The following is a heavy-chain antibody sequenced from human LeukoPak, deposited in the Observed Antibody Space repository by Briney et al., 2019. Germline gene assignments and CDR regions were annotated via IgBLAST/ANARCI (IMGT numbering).Heavy chain of an antibody. J-gene: IGHJ6*02. V-gene: IGHV3-7*01. CDR1: GLIFCDCW. D-gene: IGHD3-22*01. CDR2: IKQDGSER. CDR3: ARDRRLHYYDSSGPLGYDYHSLDV. Sequence: SGGSLRLSCVVSGLIFCDCWMTWVRQAPGQGLEWVASIKQDGSERYYVDSVKGRFTISRDNAKNSAYLQMNSLRADDTAVYYCARDRRLHYYDSSGPLGYDYHSLDVWGQGTTVIVSS.